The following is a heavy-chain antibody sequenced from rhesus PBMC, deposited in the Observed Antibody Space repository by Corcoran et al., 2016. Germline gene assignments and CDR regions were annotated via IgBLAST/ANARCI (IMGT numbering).Heavy chain of an antibody. CDR3: AREPRDTHPVFDY. D-gene: IGHD5-42*01. V-gene: IGHV4-122*02. J-gene: IGHJ4*01. Sequence: QVQLQESGPGLVQPSETLSLTCAVSGGSISSGYHYWSWNRQSPGKGLEWIGYITYMGITSYNPSLKSRVTISRDTSKNQFSLKLSSVTAADTAVYYCAREPRDTHPVFDYWGQGVLVTVSS. CDR2: ITYMGIT. CDR1: GGSISSGYHY.